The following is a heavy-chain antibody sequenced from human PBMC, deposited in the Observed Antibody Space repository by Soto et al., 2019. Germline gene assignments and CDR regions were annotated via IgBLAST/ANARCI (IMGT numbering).Heavy chain of an antibody. Sequence: SGPTLVNPTQTLTLTCTFSGFSLSTSGMCVSWIRQPPGKAMEWLALIDWDDDKYYSTSLRTRLTNSKDTSKNQVVLTMTNMDPVETATYYCARVHYYGSGSYYNVRDYYYGMDVWGQGTTVTVSS. J-gene: IGHJ6*02. V-gene: IGHV2-70*01. CDR1: GFSLSTSGMC. D-gene: IGHD3-10*01. CDR2: IDWDDDK. CDR3: ARVHYYGSGSYYNVRDYYYGMDV.